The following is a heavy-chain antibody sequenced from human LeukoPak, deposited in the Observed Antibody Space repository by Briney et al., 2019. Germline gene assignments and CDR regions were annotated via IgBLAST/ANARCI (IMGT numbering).Heavy chain of an antibody. CDR1: GYTLTELS. D-gene: IGHD7-27*01. J-gene: IGHJ2*01. CDR3: ATVDDWGSPKSTWYFDL. Sequence: ASVKVSCKVSGYTLTELSRHWVRQAPGKGLEWMGGFDPEDGETIYAQKFQGRVTMTEDTSTDTAYMELSSLRSEDTAVYYCATVDDWGSPKSTWYFDLWGRGTLVTVSS. CDR2: FDPEDGET. V-gene: IGHV1-24*01.